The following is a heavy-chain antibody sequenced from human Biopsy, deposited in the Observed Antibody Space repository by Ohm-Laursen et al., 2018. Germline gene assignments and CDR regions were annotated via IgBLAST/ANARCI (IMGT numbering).Heavy chain of an antibody. CDR1: GVSISSYF. CDR2: VSYSGNT. J-gene: IGHJ4*02. CDR3: AAYYYDSSGYFYAFHY. Sequence: SDTLSFTCIVSGVSISSYFWSWIRQPLGKGLEWIGYVSYSGNTKYNPSLKSQVIISAATSKNQFSLKLSSVPAADTAMYYCAAYYYDSSGYFYAFHYWGQGTLVTVSS. V-gene: IGHV4-59*08. D-gene: IGHD3-22*01.